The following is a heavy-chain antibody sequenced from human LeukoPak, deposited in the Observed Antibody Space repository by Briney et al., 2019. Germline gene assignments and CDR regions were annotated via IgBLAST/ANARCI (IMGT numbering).Heavy chain of an antibody. Sequence: GGSLRLSCAASGFTFSSYAMSWVRQAPGKGLEWVSAISGSGGSTYYADSVKGRFTISRDNSKNTLYLQMNSLRAEDTAVYYCAKISHYDFWSGYNPPPYYFDYWGQGTLVTVSS. CDR1: GFTFSSYA. D-gene: IGHD3-3*01. V-gene: IGHV3-23*01. CDR3: AKISHYDFWSGYNPPPYYFDY. CDR2: ISGSGGST. J-gene: IGHJ4*02.